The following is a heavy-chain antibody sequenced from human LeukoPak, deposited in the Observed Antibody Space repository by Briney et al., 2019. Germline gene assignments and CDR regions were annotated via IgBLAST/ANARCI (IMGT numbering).Heavy chain of an antibody. V-gene: IGHV4-59*08. J-gene: IGHJ4*02. Sequence: SETLSLTCTVSGGSISSFYLSWIRQPPGKGLEWIGYIYYSGSTNYNPSLKSRVTISVDTSKNQFSLKLSSVTAADTAVYYCARLWRDGYNSRDYWGQGTLVTVSS. CDR2: IYYSGST. CDR1: GGSISSFY. CDR3: ARLWRDGYNSRDY. D-gene: IGHD5-24*01.